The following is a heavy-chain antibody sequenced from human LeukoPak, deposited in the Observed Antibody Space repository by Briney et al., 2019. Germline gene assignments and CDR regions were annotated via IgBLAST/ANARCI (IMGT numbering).Heavy chain of an antibody. V-gene: IGHV3-74*01. CDR1: GFTFTSFW. Sequence: QPGGSLRLSCAASGFTFTSFWMHWVRQAPGKGLVWASRINIDASTTTYADSVKGRFTISRDNAKNTVYLQMNSLRAEDTAVYYCARDLVATSFDYWGQGTLVTVSS. CDR2: INIDASTT. D-gene: IGHD5-12*01. J-gene: IGHJ4*02. CDR3: ARDLVATSFDY.